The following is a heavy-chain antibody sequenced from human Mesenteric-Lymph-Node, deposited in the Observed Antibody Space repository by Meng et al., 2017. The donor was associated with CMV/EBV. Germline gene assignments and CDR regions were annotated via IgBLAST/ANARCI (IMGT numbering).Heavy chain of an antibody. CDR2: ISRNGGSI. D-gene: IGHD1-26*01. J-gene: IGHJ6*02. CDR3: VKWVDYYGMDV. CDR1: GFTFDDYG. V-gene: IGHV3-9*01. Sequence: SLKISCEASGFTFDDYGMHWVRQVPGKGLEWVSGISRNGGSIGYADSVKGRFTISRDNAKNSLYLQMTRLRAEDTALYYCVKWVDYYGMDVWGQGTTVTVSS.